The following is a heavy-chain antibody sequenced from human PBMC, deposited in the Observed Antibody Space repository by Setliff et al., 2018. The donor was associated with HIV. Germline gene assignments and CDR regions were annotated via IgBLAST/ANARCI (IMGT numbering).Heavy chain of an antibody. CDR1: GYTLTELS. J-gene: IGHJ1*01. V-gene: IGHV1-24*01. CDR3: ATDPGYSSTRYSESFQH. D-gene: IGHD6-13*01. CDR2: FDPEGGET. Sequence: GASVKVSCKISGYTLTELSIHWVRQAPGKGLEWMANFDPEGGETFYAQKFQGRLTMTEDTSTDTAYMELSSLRSDDTAMYYCATDPGYSSTRYSESFQHWGQGTVVTVSS.